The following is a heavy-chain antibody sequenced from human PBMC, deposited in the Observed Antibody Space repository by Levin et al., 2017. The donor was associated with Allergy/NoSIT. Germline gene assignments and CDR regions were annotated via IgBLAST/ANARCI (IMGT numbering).Heavy chain of an antibody. CDR1: GGSVSSRHYH. V-gene: IGHV4-61*01. J-gene: IGHJ4*02. D-gene: IGHD2-15*01. CDR2: MYYSGST. CDR3: ARARYCSAGSCYLDY. Sequence: SETLSLTCTVSGGSVSSRHYHWSWLRQSPGKGLEWIGYMYYSGSTNYNPSLKGRVTMSVDTSKNLFSLELNSVSAADTAVYYCARARYCSAGSCYLDYWGQGTLVTVSS.